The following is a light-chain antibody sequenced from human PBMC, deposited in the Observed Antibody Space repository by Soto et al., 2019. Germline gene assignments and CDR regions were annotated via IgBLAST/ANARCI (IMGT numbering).Light chain of an antibody. CDR1: SSNVGGYTY. CDR2: DVT. J-gene: IGLJ3*02. V-gene: IGLV2-11*01. Sequence: QSALTQSRSVSGSPGQSVTISCTGTSSNVGGYTYVSWYQQHPGIAPQLIIYDVTKRPSGVPDRFSGSKSGNTASLTISGLQAEDEADYYCCSYAGSYSWVFGGGTKLTVL. CDR3: CSYAGSYSWV.